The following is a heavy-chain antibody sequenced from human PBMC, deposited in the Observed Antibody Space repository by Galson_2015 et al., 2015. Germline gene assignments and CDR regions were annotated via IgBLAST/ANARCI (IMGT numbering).Heavy chain of an antibody. J-gene: IGHJ3*02. CDR2: IKQDGSEK. CDR3: AELGIAAALSHDALDI. V-gene: IGHV3-7*02. Sequence: SLRLSCAASGFTFSNYWMSWVRQAPGKGLEWVANIKQDGSEKYYVDSVKGRFTISRDNAKNSLYLQMNSLRVEDTAVYYCAELGIAAALSHDALDIWGQGTMVTVSS. CDR1: GFTFSNYW. D-gene: IGHD6-13*01.